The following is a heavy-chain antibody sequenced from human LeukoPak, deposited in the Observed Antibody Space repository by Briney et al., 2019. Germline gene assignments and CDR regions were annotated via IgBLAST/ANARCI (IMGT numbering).Heavy chain of an antibody. CDR2: ISGSGGST. D-gene: IGHD3-22*01. Sequence: GSLRLSCAASGFTFSSYAMSWVRQAPGKGLEWVSAISGSGGSTYYADSVKGRFTISRDNSKNTLYLQMNSLRAEDTAVYYCAKGPNYYDSSGYNPFDPWGQGTLVTVSS. J-gene: IGHJ5*02. V-gene: IGHV3-23*01. CDR1: GFTFSSYA. CDR3: AKGPNYYDSSGYNPFDP.